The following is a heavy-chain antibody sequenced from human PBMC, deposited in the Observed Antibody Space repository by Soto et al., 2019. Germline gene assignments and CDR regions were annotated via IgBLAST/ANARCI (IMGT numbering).Heavy chain of an antibody. D-gene: IGHD3-3*01. V-gene: IGHV4-38-2*01. CDR3: ARAYYDFWSGYLYYYGMDV. Sequence: SETLSLTCAVSGYSISSGYYWGWIRQPPGKGLEWIGSIYHSGSTYYNPSLKSRVTISVDTSKNQFSLKLSSVAAADTAVYYCARAYYDFWSGYLYYYGMDVWGQGTTVTVSS. J-gene: IGHJ6*02. CDR1: GYSISSGYY. CDR2: IYHSGST.